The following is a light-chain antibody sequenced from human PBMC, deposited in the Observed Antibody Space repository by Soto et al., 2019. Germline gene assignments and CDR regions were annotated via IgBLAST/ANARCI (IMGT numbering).Light chain of an antibody. CDR2: ECS. CDR3: CSFAGTGTQYV. CDR1: SDNIGRYNL. V-gene: IGLV2-23*01. Sequence: QSVLTQPASVSGSLGQSITISCIGTSDNIGRYNLVSWYQHKPGKAPKIIIFECSKRPSGVSNRFSGSRSGNTASLTISGLQAEDEADYYCCSFAGTGTQYVFGTGTKVTVL. J-gene: IGLJ1*01.